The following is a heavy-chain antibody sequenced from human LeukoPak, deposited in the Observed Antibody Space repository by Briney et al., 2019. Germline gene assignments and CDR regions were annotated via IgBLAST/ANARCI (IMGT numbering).Heavy chain of an antibody. CDR2: INHSGST. D-gene: IGHD1-26*01. CDR1: GFTFNNYG. Sequence: PGGSLRLSCAASGFTFNNYGMGWIRQPPGKGLEWIGEINHSGSTNYNPSLKSRVTISVDTSKNQFSLKLSPVTAADTAVYYCARGFRWRGSYFSYWGQGTLVTVSS. CDR3: ARGFRWRGSYFSY. J-gene: IGHJ4*02. V-gene: IGHV4-34*01.